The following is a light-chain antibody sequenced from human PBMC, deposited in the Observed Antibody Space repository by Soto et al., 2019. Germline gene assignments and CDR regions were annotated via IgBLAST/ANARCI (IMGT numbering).Light chain of an antibody. CDR3: CSYADNTDYV. Sequence: QSALTQPPSASGSLGQSVTISCTGTSSDVGAYNYVFWYQQHPGKAPKLMIYEVTRRPSGVPDRFSGSKSGNTASLNVSGLQAEDEADYYCCSYADNTDYVFGTGTKVTVL. CDR2: EVT. CDR1: SSDVGAYNY. V-gene: IGLV2-8*01. J-gene: IGLJ1*01.